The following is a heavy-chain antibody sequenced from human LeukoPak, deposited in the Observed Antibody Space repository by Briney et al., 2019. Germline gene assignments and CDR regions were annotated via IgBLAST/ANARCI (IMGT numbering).Heavy chain of an antibody. J-gene: IGHJ3*02. CDR2: ISSSSSYI. Sequence: GGSLRLSCAASGFTFSSYSMKWVRRAPGKGLEWVSSISSSSSYIYYADSVKGRFTISRDNAKNSLYLQMNSLRAEDTAVYYCARDGIVAGIPIDAFDIWGQGTMVTVSS. D-gene: IGHD6-19*01. V-gene: IGHV3-21*01. CDR3: ARDGIVAGIPIDAFDI. CDR1: GFTFSSYS.